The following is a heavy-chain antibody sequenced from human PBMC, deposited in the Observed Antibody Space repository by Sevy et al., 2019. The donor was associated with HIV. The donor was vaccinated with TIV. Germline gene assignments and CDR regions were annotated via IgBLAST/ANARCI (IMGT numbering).Heavy chain of an antibody. J-gene: IGHJ6*04. V-gene: IGHV3-66*02. CDR1: GFTVSSNY. Sequence: GGSLRLSCAASGFTVSSNYMNWVRQAPGKGLEWVSVIYNGGSTYYADSVKGRFPISRDNSKNTLYLQMNSLRAEDAAVYYCARDGGSRGMDVWGKGTTVTVSS. D-gene: IGHD6-13*01. CDR2: IYNGGST. CDR3: ARDGGSRGMDV.